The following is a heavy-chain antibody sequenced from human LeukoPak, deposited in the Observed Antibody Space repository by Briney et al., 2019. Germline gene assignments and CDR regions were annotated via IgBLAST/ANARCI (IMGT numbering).Heavy chain of an antibody. CDR3: ARASETRPSTPFFGEVDY. CDR1: GYTFTSYG. Sequence: GASVKVSRKASGYTFTSYGISWVRQAPGQGLEWMGWISAYNGNTNYAQKLQGRVTMTTDTSTSTAYMELRSLRSDDTAVYYCARASETRPSTPFFGEVDYWGQGTLVTVSS. D-gene: IGHD3-3*01. CDR2: ISAYNGNT. J-gene: IGHJ4*02. V-gene: IGHV1-18*01.